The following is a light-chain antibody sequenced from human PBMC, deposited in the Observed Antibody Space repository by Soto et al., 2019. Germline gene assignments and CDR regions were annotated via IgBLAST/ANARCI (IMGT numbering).Light chain of an antibody. V-gene: IGLV2-18*01. J-gene: IGLJ1*01. Sequence: SGLPQPPSVFGSPGQSFTISSTGTSSYVGRYNRVSWYQQPPGTAPKLLIYEVRNRPSGVPDRFSGSRSANTASLTISGLQAEDEADYYCSLFTTSSTFVFGAGTKVTVL. CDR1: SSYVGRYNR. CDR3: SLFTTSSTFV. CDR2: EVR.